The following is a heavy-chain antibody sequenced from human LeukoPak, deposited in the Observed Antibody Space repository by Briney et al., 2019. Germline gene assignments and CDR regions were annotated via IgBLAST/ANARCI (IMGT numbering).Heavy chain of an antibody. Sequence: AASVKVSCKASGYTFTSYYMHWVRQAPGQGLEWMGIINPSGGSTSYAQKFQGRVTMTRDTSTSTVYMELSSLRSEDTAVYYCARDFVEGFGYYYYMDVWGKGTTVTISS. CDR3: ARDFVEGFGYYYYMDV. CDR1: GYTFTSYY. D-gene: IGHD3-10*01. J-gene: IGHJ6*03. CDR2: INPSGGST. V-gene: IGHV1-46*01.